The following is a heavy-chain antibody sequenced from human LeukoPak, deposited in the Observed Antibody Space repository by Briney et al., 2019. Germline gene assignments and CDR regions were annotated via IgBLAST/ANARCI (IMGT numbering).Heavy chain of an antibody. V-gene: IGHV4-31*03. CDR1: GGSISSGGYY. Sequence: SKTLSLTCTVSGGSISSGGYYWSWIRQHPGKGLEWIGYIYYSGSTYYNPSLKSRVTISVDTSKNQFSLKLSSVTAADTAVYYCARGYDFWSGPLNWFDPWGQGTLVTVSS. CDR3: ARGYDFWSGPLNWFDP. CDR2: IYYSGST. J-gene: IGHJ5*02. D-gene: IGHD3-3*01.